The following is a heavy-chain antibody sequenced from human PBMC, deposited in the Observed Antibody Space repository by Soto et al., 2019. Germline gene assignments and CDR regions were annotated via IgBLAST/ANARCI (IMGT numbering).Heavy chain of an antibody. CDR3: ARSSMDPVDYFDF. J-gene: IGHJ4*01. V-gene: IGHV4-4*07. CDR1: GGSISSYY. D-gene: IGHD2-15*01. Sequence: TLSLTCTVSGGSISSYYWSWIRQPAGKGLEWIGRIYTSGSTNYNPSLKSRVTMSVDTSKNLFSLKMNSVTAADTAVYYCARSSMDPVDYFDFSGQGTVFTVSS. CDR2: IYTSGST.